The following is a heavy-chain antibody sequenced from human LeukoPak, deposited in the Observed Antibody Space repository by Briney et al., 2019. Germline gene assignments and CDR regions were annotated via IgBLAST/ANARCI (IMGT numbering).Heavy chain of an antibody. D-gene: IGHD4-11*01. J-gene: IGHJ4*02. CDR2: IYYSGTT. CDR1: GDSISSSSYY. Sequence: PSEPLSLPCTVSGDSISSSSYYWGWIRQPPGKGLEWIGGIYYSGTTYYNPSLKSRVTISVDTSKNQLSLKVSSVTAADTAVYYCARHTPGLQSGYWGQGTLVTVSS. V-gene: IGHV4-39*01. CDR3: ARHTPGLQSGY.